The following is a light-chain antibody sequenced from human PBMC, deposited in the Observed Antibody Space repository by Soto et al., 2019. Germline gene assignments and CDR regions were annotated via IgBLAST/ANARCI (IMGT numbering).Light chain of an antibody. V-gene: IGKV1-9*01. Sequence: IQLTQSPSSLSASVGDRVTLTCRASQGISGYLAWYQQKPGKAPKLLIYAASTLQSGVPSRFSGSGYGKDFTLTISSLQPEDFATYYCQQLISYPPTFDPGTEVEIK. CDR3: QQLISYPPT. J-gene: IGKJ1*01. CDR1: QGISGY. CDR2: AAS.